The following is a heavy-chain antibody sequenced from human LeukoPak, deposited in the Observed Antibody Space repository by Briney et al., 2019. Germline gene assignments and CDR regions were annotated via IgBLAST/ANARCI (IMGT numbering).Heavy chain of an antibody. J-gene: IGHJ4*02. Sequence: SETLSLTCAVYGGSFSGYYWSWIRQPPGKGLEWIGEINHSGSTNYNPSLKSRVTISVDTSKNQFSLKLSSVTAADTAVYYCARRGARQWLGLYYFDYWGQGTLVTVSS. V-gene: IGHV4-34*01. D-gene: IGHD6-19*01. CDR3: ARRGARQWLGLYYFDY. CDR1: GGSFSGYY. CDR2: INHSGST.